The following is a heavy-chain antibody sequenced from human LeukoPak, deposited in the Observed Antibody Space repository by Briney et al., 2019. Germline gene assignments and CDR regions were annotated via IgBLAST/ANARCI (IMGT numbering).Heavy chain of an antibody. V-gene: IGHV4-59*01. J-gene: IGHJ6*03. CDR2: IYYSGST. CDR1: GGSISSYY. Sequence: PSETLSLTCTVSGGSISSYYWSWIRQPPGKGLEWIGYIYYSGSTNYNPSLKSRVTISVDTSKNQFSLKLSSVTAADTAVYYCARVAVITDRAWVASYYMDVWGKGTTVTVSS. D-gene: IGHD3-22*01. CDR3: ARVAVITDRAWVASYYMDV.